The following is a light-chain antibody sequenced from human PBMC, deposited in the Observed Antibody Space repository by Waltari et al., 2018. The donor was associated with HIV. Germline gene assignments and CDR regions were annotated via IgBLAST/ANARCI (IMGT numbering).Light chain of an antibody. Sequence: DIQMTQSPSSLSAFVGDRVTITCRASQSINTFLNWYQQKPGKAPKLLIHTASSLQTGVPSRFSGSGSGTDFTLTLSSLQPEDFATYYCQQSYTAPWTFGQRTKVEVK. CDR1: QSINTF. CDR3: QQSYTAPWT. CDR2: TAS. V-gene: IGKV1-39*01. J-gene: IGKJ1*01.